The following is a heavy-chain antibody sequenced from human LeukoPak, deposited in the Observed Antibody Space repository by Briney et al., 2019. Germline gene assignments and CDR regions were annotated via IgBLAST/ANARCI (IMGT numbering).Heavy chain of an antibody. Sequence: ASVKVSCKASGYTFTSYYMHWVRQAPGQGLEWMGIINPSGGSTSYAQKFQGRVTMTRDTSTSTVYMELSSLRSEDTAVYYCARDIDGLGSYYNSKLDYWGQGTLVTVSS. V-gene: IGHV1-46*01. CDR2: INPSGGST. CDR3: ARDIDGLGSYYNSKLDY. J-gene: IGHJ4*02. D-gene: IGHD3-10*01. CDR1: GYTFTSYY.